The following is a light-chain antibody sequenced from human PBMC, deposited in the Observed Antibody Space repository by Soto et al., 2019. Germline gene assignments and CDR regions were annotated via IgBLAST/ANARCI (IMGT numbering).Light chain of an antibody. CDR2: GHS. J-gene: IGLJ2*01. CDR3: QSYDSSRSGYVV. Sequence: QSALTQPPSESGAPGQRVTISCTGSSSNIGAGYDVHWYQQLPGTAPKLLIYGHSNRPSGVPDRFSGSKSGTSASLAITGLQAEDEADHYCQSYDSSRSGYVVFGGGTKLTIL. V-gene: IGLV1-40*01. CDR1: SSNIGAGYD.